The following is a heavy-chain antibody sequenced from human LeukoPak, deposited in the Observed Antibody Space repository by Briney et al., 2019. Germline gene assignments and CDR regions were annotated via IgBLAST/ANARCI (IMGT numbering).Heavy chain of an antibody. V-gene: IGHV3-15*01. Sequence: GGSLRLSCTTAGFNFGEYAMTWVRQAPGKGLEWVGRIKSKTDGGTTDYAAPVKGRFTISRDDSKNTLYLQMNSLKIEDTAVYYCTAGVESYYDAHHFDHWGQGTLVTVSS. J-gene: IGHJ4*02. CDR2: IKSKTDGGTT. CDR3: TAGVESYYDAHHFDH. CDR1: GFNFGEYA. D-gene: IGHD3-22*01.